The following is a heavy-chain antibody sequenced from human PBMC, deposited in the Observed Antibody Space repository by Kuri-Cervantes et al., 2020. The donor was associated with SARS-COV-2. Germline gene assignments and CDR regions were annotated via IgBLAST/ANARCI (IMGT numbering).Heavy chain of an antibody. D-gene: IGHD3-22*01. V-gene: IGHV3-33*05. CDR2: TSADRTKE. CDR1: GFPLSGYG. J-gene: IGHJ2*01. Sequence: GESLKISCAASGFPLSGYGIHWVRQAPGKGLEWVAATSADRTKEYYLDSVKGRFAISRDNSKNTVYLQINSLRAEDTAVYYCARDSDTTGYYWYFDLWGRGTLVTVSS. CDR3: ARDSDTTGYYWYFDL.